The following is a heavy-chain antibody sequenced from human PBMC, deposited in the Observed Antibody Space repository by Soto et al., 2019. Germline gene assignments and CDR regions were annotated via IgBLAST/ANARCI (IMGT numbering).Heavy chain of an antibody. CDR1: GFTFSSYS. J-gene: IGHJ5*02. V-gene: IGHV3-48*02. Sequence: PGGSLRLSCAASGFTFSSYSMNWVRQAPGKGLEWVSYISSSSSTIYYADSVKGRFTISRDNAKNSLYLQMNSLRDEDTAVYYCARESRFLEWLSLNWFEPWGQGTLVIVSS. D-gene: IGHD3-3*01. CDR3: ARESRFLEWLSLNWFEP. CDR2: ISSSSSTI.